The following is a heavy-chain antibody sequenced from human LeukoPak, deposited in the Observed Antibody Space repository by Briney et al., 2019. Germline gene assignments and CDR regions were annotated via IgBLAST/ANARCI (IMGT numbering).Heavy chain of an antibody. D-gene: IGHD1-26*01. CDR3: VRDRGTYRPIDY. CDR2: ISYTGTYI. CDR1: GFTFSAYN. V-gene: IGHV3-21*04. Sequence: KTGGSLRLSCAASGFTFSAYNMNWVRQAPGKGLEWVSSISYTGTYIYYADSVKGRFTISRDNAQNSLYLQMNSLRAEDTAIYYCVRDRGTYRPIDYWGQGTLVTVSS. J-gene: IGHJ4*02.